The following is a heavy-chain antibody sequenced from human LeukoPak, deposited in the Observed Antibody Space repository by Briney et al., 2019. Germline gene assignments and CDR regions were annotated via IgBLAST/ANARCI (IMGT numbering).Heavy chain of an antibody. CDR3: ARDASPYDSINWFDP. J-gene: IGHJ5*02. CDR2: ISGTSSYR. CDR1: GFTFSRYT. V-gene: IGHV3-21*01. D-gene: IGHD3-3*01. Sequence: KPGGSLRLSCAASGFTFSRYTMNWVRQVPGKGLEWVSSISGTSSYRYYAASVKGRFSISRDDATNSVYLQMNSLRVEDTAVYYCARDASPYDSINWFDPWGQGTLVTVSS.